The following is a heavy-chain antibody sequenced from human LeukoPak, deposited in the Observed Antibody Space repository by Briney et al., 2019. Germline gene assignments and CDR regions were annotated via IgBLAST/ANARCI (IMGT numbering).Heavy chain of an antibody. D-gene: IGHD1-26*01. CDR2: IYGGGST. CDR1: GFTVSSNY. J-gene: IGHJ3*02. CDR3: ARWGGWELLLGDAFDI. Sequence: GGSLRLSCAASGFTVSSNYMSWVRQAPGKWLEWVSVIYGGGSTYYADSVKGRFTISRDNSKNTLYLQMNSLRAEDTAVYYCARWGGWELLLGDAFDIWGQGTMVTVSS. V-gene: IGHV3-53*01.